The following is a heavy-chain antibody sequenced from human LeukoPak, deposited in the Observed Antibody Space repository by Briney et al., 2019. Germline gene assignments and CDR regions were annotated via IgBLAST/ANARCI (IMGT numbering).Heavy chain of an antibody. Sequence: SETLSLTCAVYGGSFSGYYWSWIRQPPGKGLEWIGEINHSGSTNYNPSLKSRVTISVDTSKNQFSLELSSVTAADTAVYYCARRRITMVRGASYFDYWGQGTLVTVSS. CDR1: GGSFSGYY. V-gene: IGHV4-34*01. D-gene: IGHD3-10*01. CDR2: INHSGST. J-gene: IGHJ4*02. CDR3: ARRRITMVRGASYFDY.